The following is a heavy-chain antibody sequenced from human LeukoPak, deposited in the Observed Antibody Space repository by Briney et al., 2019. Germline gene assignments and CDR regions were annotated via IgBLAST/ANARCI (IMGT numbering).Heavy chain of an antibody. D-gene: IGHD3-9*01. J-gene: IGHJ4*02. V-gene: IGHV3-30*09. CDR2: ISYDGSNK. CDR1: GFTLSSYA. Sequence: QTGGSLRLSCAASGFTLSSYAMHWVRQAPGKGLEWVAVISYDGSNKYYADSVKGRFAISRDNAKNSLYLQMNSLRAEDTAVYYCARAGNDILTGENDYWGQGTLVTVSS. CDR3: ARAGNDILTGENDY.